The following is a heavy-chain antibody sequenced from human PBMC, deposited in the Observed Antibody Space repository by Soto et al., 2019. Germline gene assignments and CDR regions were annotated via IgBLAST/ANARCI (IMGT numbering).Heavy chain of an antibody. Sequence: SETLSLTCTVSGGSISSSSYYWGWIRQPPGKGLEWIGSIYYSGSTYYNPSLKSRVTISVDTSKNQFSLKLSSVTAADTAVYYCARDQPNAARMLSWYFDLWGRGTLVTVSS. CDR3: ARDQPNAARMLSWYFDL. CDR2: IYYSGST. D-gene: IGHD6-6*01. V-gene: IGHV4-39*07. CDR1: GGSISSSSYY. J-gene: IGHJ2*01.